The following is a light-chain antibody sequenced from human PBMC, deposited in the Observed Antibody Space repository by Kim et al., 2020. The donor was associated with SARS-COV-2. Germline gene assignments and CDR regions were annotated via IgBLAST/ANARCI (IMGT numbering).Light chain of an antibody. CDR2: YDN. CDR3: QALDTSSYHYA. CDR1: NIGSKS. J-gene: IGLJ1*01. V-gene: IGLV3-21*01. Sequence: SYELTQPPSVSVAPGETATITCGGNNIGSKSVHWYQQRPGRAPELFIYYDNDRPSGIPERFSGSNSGNTATLTISWVEAGDEADYYCQALDTSSYHYAFG.